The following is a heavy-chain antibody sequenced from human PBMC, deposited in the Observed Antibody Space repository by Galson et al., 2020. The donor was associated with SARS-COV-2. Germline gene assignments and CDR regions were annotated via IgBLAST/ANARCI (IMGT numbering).Heavy chain of an antibody. Sequence: ASVKVSCKASGYTFTGYYMHWVRQAPGQGLEWMGWMNPNSGGTNYAQKFQGRVTMTRDTSISTAYMELGRLTSDDTAVYYCARGPSIVGATFSYFDYWGQGTLVTVSS. CDR2: MNPNSGGT. J-gene: IGHJ4*02. CDR3: ARGPSIVGATFSYFDY. D-gene: IGHD1-26*01. CDR1: GYTFTGYY. V-gene: IGHV1-2*02.